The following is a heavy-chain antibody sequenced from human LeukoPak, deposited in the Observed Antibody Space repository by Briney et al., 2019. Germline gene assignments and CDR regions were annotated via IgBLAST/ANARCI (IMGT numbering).Heavy chain of an antibody. CDR2: IYTNGGA. CDR1: GGSVTSGNYY. Sequence: SETLSLTCTVSGGSVTSGNYYWNWIRQPAGKVLEWIGRIYTNGGASYNPSLKSRVTISIDASKNQFSLKLSSVTAADTAVYYCARGPPGYWGQGILVTVSS. J-gene: IGHJ4*02. CDR3: ARGPPGY. V-gene: IGHV4-61*02.